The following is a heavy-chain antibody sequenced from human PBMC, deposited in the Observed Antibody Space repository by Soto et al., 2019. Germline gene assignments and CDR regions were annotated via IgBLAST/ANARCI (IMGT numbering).Heavy chain of an antibody. J-gene: IGHJ6*01. CDR1: RYSFPSQW. V-gene: IGHV5-51*01. CDR2: IYPADSDT. CDR3: ARLPHSPTSYYAHPYGMDV. Sequence: VESLSISCEVCRYSFPSQWIGYVLQTPGKGLEWMGSIYPADSDTRYSPSFQRQVTISADKSIRTAYLEWSSLNASGSAMYYSARLPHSPTSYYAHPYGMDVWGQGT. D-gene: IGHD3-10*01.